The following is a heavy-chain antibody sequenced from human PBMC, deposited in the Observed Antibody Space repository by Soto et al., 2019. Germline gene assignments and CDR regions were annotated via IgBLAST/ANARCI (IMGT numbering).Heavy chain of an antibody. J-gene: IGHJ6*02. CDR2: INAGNGNT. CDR3: ASGLQYGGNSSPSYYYGMDV. CDR1: GYTFTSYA. V-gene: IGHV1-3*01. D-gene: IGHD2-21*02. Sequence: ASVKVSCKASGYTFTSYAMQWVRQAPGQRLEWMGWINAGNGNTKFSQKFQGRVTITRDTSASTAYMELSRLRSEDTAVYYCASGLQYGGNSSPSYYYGMDVWCQGTTVTVSS.